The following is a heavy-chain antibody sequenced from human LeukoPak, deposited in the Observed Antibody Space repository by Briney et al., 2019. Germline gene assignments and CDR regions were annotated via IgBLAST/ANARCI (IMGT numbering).Heavy chain of an antibody. CDR3: AREVYLVPAAMRYYYYGMDV. D-gene: IGHD2-2*01. V-gene: IGHV4-61*01. CDR2: IYYSGST. J-gene: IGHJ6*04. Sequence: SETLSLTCTVSGGSVSSGSYYWSWIRQPPGKGLEWIGYIYYSGSTNYNPSLKSRVTISVDTSKNQFSLKLSSVTAADTAVYYCAREVYLVPAAMRYYYYGMDVWGKGTTVTVSS. CDR1: GGSVSSGSYY.